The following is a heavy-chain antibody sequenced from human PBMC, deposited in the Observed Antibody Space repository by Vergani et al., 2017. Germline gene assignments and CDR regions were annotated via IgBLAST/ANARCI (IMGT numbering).Heavy chain of an antibody. CDR1: GYTFTSYD. CDR2: MNPNSGNT. CDR3: AGGPYGDCVFRYYYYMDG. Sequence: QVQLVQSGAEVKKPGASVKVSCKASGYTFTSYDINWVRQATGQGLEWMGWMNPNSGNTGYAQKFQGRVTMTRNTSISTAYMELSSLRSEDTAVYYCAGGPYGDCVFRYYYYMDGWGKGATVTVSS. J-gene: IGHJ6*03. D-gene: IGHD4-17*01. V-gene: IGHV1-8*01.